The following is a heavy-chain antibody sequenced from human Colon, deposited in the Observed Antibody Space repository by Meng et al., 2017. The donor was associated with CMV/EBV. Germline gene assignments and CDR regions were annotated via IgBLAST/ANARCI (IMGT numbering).Heavy chain of an antibody. D-gene: IGHD1-26*01. V-gene: IGHV1-8*02. Sequence: ASVKVSCKASGYTFTSYYMHWVRQATGQGLEWLGWMSPKSGNTGYAQKFQGRVAMTRNTSISTAYMELSSLTSEDTAVYYCARERGGGFDPWGQGTLVTVSS. CDR2: MSPKSGNT. J-gene: IGHJ5*02. CDR3: ARERGGGFDP. CDR1: GYTFTSYY.